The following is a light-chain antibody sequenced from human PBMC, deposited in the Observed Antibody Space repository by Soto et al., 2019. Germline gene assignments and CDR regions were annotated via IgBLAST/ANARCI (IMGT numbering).Light chain of an antibody. CDR2: DAS. CDR3: QQSYSNSIS. V-gene: IGKV1-39*01. CDR1: ETISHY. J-gene: IGKJ5*01. Sequence: IHMTQSPSSLSASVGDRVTLTCRASETISHYLNWYQQKPGEAPKLLIYDASALPRGVPSRFSGSGSGTDFTLTISSLQPEDFATYYCQQSYSNSISFGQGTRLEIK.